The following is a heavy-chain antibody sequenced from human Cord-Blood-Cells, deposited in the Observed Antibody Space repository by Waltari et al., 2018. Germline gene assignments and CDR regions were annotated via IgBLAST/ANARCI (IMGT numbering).Heavy chain of an antibody. V-gene: IGHV1-69*01. CDR3: SREGRELPDY. D-gene: IGHD1-7*01. CDR1: GGTSTSNA. CDR2: IIPILGTA. J-gene: IGHJ4*02. Sequence: VQLVQSGAEVKTPGSSVKVSCKASGGTSTSNAISWVRQAPGQGLEWMGGIIPILGTANYAQKFQGRVTITADESTSTAYMELSSLRSEDTAVYYCSREGRELPDYWGQGTLVTVSS.